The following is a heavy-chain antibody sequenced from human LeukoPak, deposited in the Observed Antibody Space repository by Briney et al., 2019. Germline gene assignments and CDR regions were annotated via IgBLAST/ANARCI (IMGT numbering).Heavy chain of an antibody. J-gene: IGHJ4*02. D-gene: IGHD6-6*01. CDR1: GFTFISYA. V-gene: IGHV3-23*01. CDR2: ISGIGGRT. Sequence: GGSLRLSCAASGFTFISYAMSWVRQAPGEGLEWVSAISGIGGRTYYADSVKGRFTISRDNTKNTLYLQMNSLRAEDTAVYYCAKKSRYSSSSLDDYWGQGTLVTVSS. CDR3: AKKSRYSSSSLDDY.